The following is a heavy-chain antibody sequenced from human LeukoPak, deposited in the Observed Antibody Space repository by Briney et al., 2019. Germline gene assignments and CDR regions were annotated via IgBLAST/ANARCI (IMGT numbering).Heavy chain of an antibody. CDR1: GFTFSDYN. D-gene: IGHD3-16*01. CDR2: ISRSGSTK. V-gene: IGHV3-11*01. J-gene: IGHJ6*03. Sequence: GGSLRLSCAASGFTFSDYNMRWIRQAPGKGLEWVSSISRSGSTKYYADSVKGRFTISRDNAKNSLFLQMNSLRAEDTALYYCARVYDYSYYYMDVWGKGTTVTVSS. CDR3: ARVYDYSYYYMDV.